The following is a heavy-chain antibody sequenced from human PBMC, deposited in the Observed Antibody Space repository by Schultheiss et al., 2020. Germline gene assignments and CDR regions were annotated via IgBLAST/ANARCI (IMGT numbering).Heavy chain of an antibody. CDR1: GFTFDDYA. V-gene: IGHV3-9*01. J-gene: IGHJ4*02. CDR2: ISWNSDSI. CDR3: AGDPYSSGYLGY. Sequence: SLRLSCAASGFTFDDYAMHWVRQAPGKGLEWVSGISWNSDSIGYADSAKGRFTISRDNSKNTLYLQMNSLRAEDTAVYYCAGDPYSSGYLGYWGQGTLVTVSS. D-gene: IGHD3-22*01.